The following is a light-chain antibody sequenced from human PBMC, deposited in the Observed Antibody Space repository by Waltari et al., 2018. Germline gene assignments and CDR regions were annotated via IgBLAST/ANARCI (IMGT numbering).Light chain of an antibody. Sequence: QSALTQPPSPSGSLGQSVTIPCTGTSSDLGASNYASGYQQNPGKAPKLMIFEVSRRPSGVPDRFSGSRSGNTASLTVSGLQAEDEADYYCSSDAGSNNYVILGGGTKLTVL. CDR3: SSDAGSNNYVI. CDR2: EVS. J-gene: IGLJ2*01. CDR1: SSDLGASNY. V-gene: IGLV2-8*01.